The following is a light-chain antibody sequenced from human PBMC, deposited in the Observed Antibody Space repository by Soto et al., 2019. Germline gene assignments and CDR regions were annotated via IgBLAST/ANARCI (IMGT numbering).Light chain of an antibody. Sequence: DIVITKQPAPIYPAPGRITTLSCRASQSVSSNLAWYQQKPGQAPRLLIYGASTRATGIQARFSGSGSGTEFTLTISSLQSEDFAVYYCQQYNNVTTIRFGEGTLLEI. J-gene: IGKJ5*01. V-gene: IGKV3-15*01. CDR3: QQYNNVTTIR. CDR2: GAS. CDR1: QSVSSN.